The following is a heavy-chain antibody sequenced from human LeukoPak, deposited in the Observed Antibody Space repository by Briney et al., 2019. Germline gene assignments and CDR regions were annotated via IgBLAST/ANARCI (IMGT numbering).Heavy chain of an antibody. Sequence: SETLSLTCTVSGGTISSYYWSWIRQPPGKGLEWIGYIYYSGSTNYNPSLKGRVTISVDTSKNQFSLKLSSVTAADTAVYYCARLVAVAGTPFDYWGQGTLVTVSS. CDR3: ARLVAVAGTPFDY. J-gene: IGHJ4*02. CDR1: GGTISSYY. D-gene: IGHD6-19*01. CDR2: IYYSGST. V-gene: IGHV4-59*08.